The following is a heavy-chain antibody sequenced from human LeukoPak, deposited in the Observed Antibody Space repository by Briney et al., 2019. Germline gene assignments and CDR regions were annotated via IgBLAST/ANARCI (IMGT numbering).Heavy chain of an antibody. J-gene: IGHJ4*02. CDR3: AKDETTMVRIPSN. CDR2: ISGSGGST. V-gene: IGHV3-23*01. CDR1: GFTFSSYA. D-gene: IGHD3-10*01. Sequence: TGGSLRLSCAASGFTFSSYAMSWVRQAPGKGLEWVSAISGSGGSTYYADSVKGRFTISRDNSKNTLYLRVNSLRAEDTAVYYCAKDETTMVRIPSNWGQGTLVTVSS.